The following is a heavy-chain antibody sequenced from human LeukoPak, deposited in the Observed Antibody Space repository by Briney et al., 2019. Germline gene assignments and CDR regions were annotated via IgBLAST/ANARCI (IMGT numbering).Heavy chain of an antibody. CDR3: ARGVTMVRGVIGY. J-gene: IGHJ4*02. D-gene: IGHD3-10*01. V-gene: IGHV1-2*02. Sequence: ASVKVSCKASGYTFTGYYMHWVRQAPGQGLEWIGWINPNSGGTNYAQKFQGRVTMTRDTSISTAYMELSRLRSDDTAVYYCARGVTMVRGVIGYWGQGTLVTVSS. CDR2: INPNSGGT. CDR1: GYTFTGYY.